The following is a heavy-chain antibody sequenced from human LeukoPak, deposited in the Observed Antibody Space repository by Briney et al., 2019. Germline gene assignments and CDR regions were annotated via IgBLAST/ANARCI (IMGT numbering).Heavy chain of an antibody. CDR1: GGSISSYY. D-gene: IGHD6-13*01. CDR2: IYYSGCT. Sequence: SETLSLTCTVSGGSISSYYWSWIRQPPGKGLEWIGYIYYSGCTNYNPSLKSRVTISVDTSKNQFSLKLSSVTAADTAVYYCARDTAAGDNWFDPWGQGTLVTVSS. V-gene: IGHV4-59*01. J-gene: IGHJ5*02. CDR3: ARDTAAGDNWFDP.